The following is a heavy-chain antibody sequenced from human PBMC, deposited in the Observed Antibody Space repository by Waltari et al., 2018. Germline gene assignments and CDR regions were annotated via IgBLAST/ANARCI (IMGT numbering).Heavy chain of an antibody. Sequence: QVQLVQSGAXVKKPGASVKVSCKASGYTFTGYYMHWVRQAPGQGLEWMGWINPXXGGTNYAQKFQGXVTMTRDTSISTAYMELSRLRSDDTAVYYCXRGITGTNGVIDYWGQGTXVXVSS. CDR2: INPXXGGT. CDR1: GYTFTGYY. D-gene: IGHD1-20*01. CDR3: XRGITGTNGVIDY. V-gene: IGHV1-2*02. J-gene: IGHJ4*02.